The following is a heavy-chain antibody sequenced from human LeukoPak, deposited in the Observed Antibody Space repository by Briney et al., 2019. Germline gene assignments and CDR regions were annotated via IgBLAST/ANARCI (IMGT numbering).Heavy chain of an antibody. V-gene: IGHV4-59*02. J-gene: IGHJ4*02. Sequence: SETLSLTCTVSGGSVSGYFWSWMRQPPGGGLEFIGYIFHSGSTKYNPSLKSRVTISVDTSQNHFSLKLSSVTAADTAVYYCARVMDHGYSDYWGQGTLVTVSS. CDR1: GGSVSGYF. CDR3: ARVMDHGYSDY. D-gene: IGHD3-22*01. CDR2: IFHSGST.